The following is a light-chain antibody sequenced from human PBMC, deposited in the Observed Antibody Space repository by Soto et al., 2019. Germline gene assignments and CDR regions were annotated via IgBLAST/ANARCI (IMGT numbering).Light chain of an antibody. V-gene: IGLV2-14*03. CDR1: SSDVGGYNY. Sequence: QSVLTQPASVSGSPGQSITISCTGTSSDVGGYNYVSWYQHHPGKAPKLMIYDVSNRPSGVSNRFSGSKSGNTASLTISGPHPEDEAVYYPASYTTSNTRQNALGPGTKLPVL. CDR2: DVS. J-gene: IGLJ1*01. CDR3: ASYTTSNTRQNA.